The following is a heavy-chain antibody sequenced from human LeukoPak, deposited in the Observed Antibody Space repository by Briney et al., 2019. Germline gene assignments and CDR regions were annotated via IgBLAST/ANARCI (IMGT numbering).Heavy chain of an antibody. CDR3: AKDLGSHYDILTGPDY. CDR2: LTGDGGT. V-gene: IGHV3-23*01. D-gene: IGHD3-9*01. J-gene: IGHJ4*02. Sequence: GGSLRLSCAAFGFTFTNYAMSWVRQAPGKGLEWVSVLTGDGGTYYADSVKGRFTISRDNSKNTLYLQMNSLRAEDTAVYYCAKDLGSHYDILTGPDYWGQGTLVTVSS. CDR1: GFTFTNYA.